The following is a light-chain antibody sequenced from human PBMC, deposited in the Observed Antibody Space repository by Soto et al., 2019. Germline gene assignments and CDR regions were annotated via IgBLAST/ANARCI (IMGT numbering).Light chain of an antibody. Sequence: EIVLTQSPATLSLSPGERATLSCRASQSVSSYLAWYQQKPGQAPRLLIYDASNRATGIPARFSGSGSGTDFTLTISSLEREDFAVYYCQQRSNWPPENTFGQGTRLEIK. J-gene: IGKJ5*01. CDR3: QQRSNWPPENT. CDR1: QSVSSY. V-gene: IGKV3-11*01. CDR2: DAS.